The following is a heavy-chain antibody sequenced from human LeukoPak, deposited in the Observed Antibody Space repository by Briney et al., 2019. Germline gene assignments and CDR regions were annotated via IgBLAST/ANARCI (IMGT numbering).Heavy chain of an antibody. CDR1: GGSFSGYY. V-gene: IGHV4-34*01. J-gene: IGHJ4*02. CDR3: ARVRVAAAGLSCFDY. CDR2: INHSGST. Sequence: PSETLPLTCAVYGGSFSGYYWSWIRQPPGKGLEWIGEINHSGSTNYNPSLKSRVTISVDTSKNQFSLKLSSVTAADTAVYYCARVRVAAAGLSCFDYWGQGTLVTVSS. D-gene: IGHD6-13*01.